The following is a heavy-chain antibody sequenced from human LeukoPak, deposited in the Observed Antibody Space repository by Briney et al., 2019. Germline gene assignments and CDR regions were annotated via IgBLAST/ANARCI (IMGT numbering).Heavy chain of an antibody. V-gene: IGHV4-61*02. CDR2: IYTSGST. J-gene: IGHJ5*02. CDR1: GGSISSGSYY. Sequence: SETLSLTCTVSGGSISSGSYYWSWIRQPAGKGLEWIGGIYTSGSTNYNPSLKSRVTISVDTSKNQFSLKLSSVTAADTAVYYCARDLNYYDSSGYSNWFDPWGQGTLVTVSS. D-gene: IGHD3-22*01. CDR3: ARDLNYYDSSGYSNWFDP.